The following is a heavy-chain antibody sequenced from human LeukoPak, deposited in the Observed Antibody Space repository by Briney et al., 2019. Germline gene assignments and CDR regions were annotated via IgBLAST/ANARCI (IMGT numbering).Heavy chain of an antibody. J-gene: IGHJ5*02. CDR2: IWNDGTKT. D-gene: IGHD6-19*01. Sequence: GGSLRLSCAVAGFTLSRYGMQWVRQAPGKGRGWVAVIWNDGTKTNYADFVKGRFTSSRDNSKNPLYLQMNSLRVEDTAVYYCAGTPLDSSGRQRFDPWGQGTLVTVSS. CDR3: AGTPLDSSGRQRFDP. CDR1: GFTLSRYG. V-gene: IGHV3-33*03.